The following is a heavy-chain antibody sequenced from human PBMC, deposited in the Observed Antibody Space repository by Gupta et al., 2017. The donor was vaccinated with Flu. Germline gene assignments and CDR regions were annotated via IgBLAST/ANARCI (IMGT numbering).Heavy chain of an antibody. D-gene: IGHD2-2*01. CDR1: GGSINSSSYY. CDR2: VHYSGST. CDR3: ARHSYAGVGMHFDY. V-gene: IGHV4-39*01. J-gene: IGHJ4*02. Sequence: HLQLRESGPGLVKPSETLSLTCIVSGGSINSSSYYWGWIRQSPGKGLEWIGSVHYSGSTYYSPSLKSRVTISVDTSKNQFSLQLSSVTAADTAGYYCARHSYAGVGMHFDYWGQGTLVTVSS.